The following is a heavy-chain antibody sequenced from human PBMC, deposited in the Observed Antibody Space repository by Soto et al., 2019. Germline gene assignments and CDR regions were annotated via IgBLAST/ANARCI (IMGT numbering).Heavy chain of an antibody. CDR2: ISAYNGNT. D-gene: IGHD6-19*01. CDR1: GYTFTSYG. J-gene: IGHJ6*02. V-gene: IGHV1-18*01. Sequence: QVQLVQSGAEVKKPGASAKVSCKASGYTFTSYGISWVRQAPGQGLEWMGWISAYNGNTNYPQKLQGRVTMTTDTSTSTAYMELRSLRSDDTAVYYCARMSIAVAGTEGTNYYYYYGMDVWGQGTTVTVSS. CDR3: ARMSIAVAGTEGTNYYYYYGMDV.